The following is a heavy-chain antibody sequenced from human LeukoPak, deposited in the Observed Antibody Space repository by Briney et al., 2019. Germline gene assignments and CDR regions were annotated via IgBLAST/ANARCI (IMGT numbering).Heavy chain of an antibody. CDR2: IYYSGSS. CDR3: ARVPRSYYYYYYMDV. CDR1: GGSISGYH. J-gene: IGHJ6*03. V-gene: IGHV4-59*01. Sequence: SQTLSLTCTVSGGSISGYHWSWIRQPPGKGLEWLGYIYYSGSSNYNPSLKSRVTISADTSKNQFSLKLSSVTAADTAVYYCARVPRSYYYYYYMDVWGKGTTVTVSS.